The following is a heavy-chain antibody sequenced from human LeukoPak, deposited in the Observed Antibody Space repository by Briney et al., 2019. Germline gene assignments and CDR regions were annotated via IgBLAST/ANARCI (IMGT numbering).Heavy chain of an antibody. Sequence: PGGSLRLSCAASGFTVSTNYMSWVRQAPGKGLEWVSVIYSGGNTYYADSVKGRFTISRDNSKNTLYLQMNSLRAEDTAVYYCARDGTTVTTGYFDYWGQGTLVTVSS. CDR3: ARDGTTVTTGYFDY. CDR1: GFTVSTNY. J-gene: IGHJ4*02. CDR2: IYSGGNT. D-gene: IGHD4-17*01. V-gene: IGHV3-66*02.